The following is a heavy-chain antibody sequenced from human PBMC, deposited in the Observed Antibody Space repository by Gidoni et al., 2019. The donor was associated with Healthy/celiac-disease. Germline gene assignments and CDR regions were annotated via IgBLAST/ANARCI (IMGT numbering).Heavy chain of an antibody. J-gene: IGHJ4*02. Sequence: QVQLQQWGAGLFTPSETLSLTCAVSGGSFRGYYWSWIRQPPGKGLEWIGEINHSGSTNYNPSLKSRVTISVDTSKNQFSLKLSSVTAADTAVYYCARPRGSSWYDYWGQGTLVTVSS. D-gene: IGHD6-13*01. CDR2: INHSGST. CDR1: GGSFRGYY. V-gene: IGHV4-34*01. CDR3: ARPRGSSWYDY.